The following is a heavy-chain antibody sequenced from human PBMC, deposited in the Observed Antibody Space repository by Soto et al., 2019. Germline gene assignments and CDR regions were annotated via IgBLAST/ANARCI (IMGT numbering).Heavy chain of an antibody. Sequence: ASVKVSRKASGYTFTSYGINWVRQAPGRGLEWMGWINPGNGNTKYSQQFQGRVIIDRDTSASTAYMELSSLRPEDTAVYYCARGGYFDSSNYLPXWGLGTLVTVSX. V-gene: IGHV1-3*01. CDR1: GYTFTSYG. D-gene: IGHD3-22*01. J-gene: IGHJ4*02. CDR3: ARGGYFDSSNYLPX. CDR2: INPGNGNT.